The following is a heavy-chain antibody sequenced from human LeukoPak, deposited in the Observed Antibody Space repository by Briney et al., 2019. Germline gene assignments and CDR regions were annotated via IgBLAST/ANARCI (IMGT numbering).Heavy chain of an antibody. D-gene: IGHD2-21*02. Sequence: SETLSLTCTVSGGSISSSSYYWGWIRQPPGKGLEWIGYIYYSGSTNYNPSLKSRVTISVDTSKNQFSLKLSSVTAADTAVYYCARVYCGGDCYYPYYFDYWGQGTLVTVSS. CDR2: IYYSGST. CDR3: ARVYCGGDCYYPYYFDY. V-gene: IGHV4-61*05. CDR1: GGSISSSSYY. J-gene: IGHJ4*02.